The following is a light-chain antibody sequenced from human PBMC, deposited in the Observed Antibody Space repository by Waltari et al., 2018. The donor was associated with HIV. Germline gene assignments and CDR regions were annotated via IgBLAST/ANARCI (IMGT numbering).Light chain of an antibody. CDR3: ATWDDRLSGQM. J-gene: IGLJ3*02. CDR2: YND. V-gene: IGLV1-44*01. CDR1: SSNIGNNA. Sequence: SLLIQPPSASGTPGQRVTISCSGSSSNIGNNAVNWYQHLPGTAPKLLIYYNDGRPSGVPDRFSGSKSGTSASLAISGLQSEDAADYYCATWDDRLSGQMFGGGTKLTVL.